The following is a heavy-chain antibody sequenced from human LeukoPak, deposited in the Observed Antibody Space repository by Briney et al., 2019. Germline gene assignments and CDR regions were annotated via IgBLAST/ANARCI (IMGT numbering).Heavy chain of an antibody. CDR2: ISYDGSNK. J-gene: IGHJ4*02. CDR1: EFTFSNYG. D-gene: IGHD3-22*01. Sequence: PGGSLRLSCAASEFTFSNYGMHWVRQAPGKGLEWVAVISYDGSNKYYADSVKGRFTISRDNSKNTLYLQMNSLRAEDTAVYYCAKETYDSSGYADYWGQGTLVTVSS. CDR3: AKETYDSSGYADY. V-gene: IGHV3-30*18.